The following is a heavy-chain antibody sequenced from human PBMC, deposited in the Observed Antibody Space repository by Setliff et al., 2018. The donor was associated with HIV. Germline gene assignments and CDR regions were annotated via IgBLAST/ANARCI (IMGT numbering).Heavy chain of an antibody. CDR3: ARGGFKWSGSYADY. D-gene: IGHD1-26*01. Sequence: KTSETLSLTCAFYGGPLSAHHWGWIRQSPGKGLEWIGEINHSGSSKYNPSLKSRVTISVDTTKNQFSLKLTSVTAADTAVYYCARGGFKWSGSYADYWGQGTLVTVSS. J-gene: IGHJ4*02. V-gene: IGHV4-34*01. CDR2: INHSGSS. CDR1: GGPLSAHH.